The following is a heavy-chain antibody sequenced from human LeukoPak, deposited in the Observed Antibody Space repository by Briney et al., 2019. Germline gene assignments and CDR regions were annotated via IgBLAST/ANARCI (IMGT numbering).Heavy chain of an antibody. CDR1: GYTFTGYY. V-gene: IGHV1-2*02. J-gene: IGHJ6*03. D-gene: IGHD1-1*01. Sequence: ASVKVSCKASGYTFTGYYMHWVRQAPGQGLEWMGWINPNSGGTNYAQKFQGRVTMTRDTSTSTVYMELSSLRSEDTAVYYCARVPGPGHMDVWGKGTTVTVSS. CDR2: INPNSGGT. CDR3: ARVPGPGHMDV.